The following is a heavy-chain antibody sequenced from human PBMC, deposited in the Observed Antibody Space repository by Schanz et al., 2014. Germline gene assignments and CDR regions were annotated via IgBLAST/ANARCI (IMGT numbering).Heavy chain of an antibody. V-gene: IGHV3-30*18. CDR3: AKQHMVRGVIDLNWFDS. CDR2: VSSDGNND. J-gene: IGHJ5*01. CDR1: GFTFSTHA. D-gene: IGHD3-10*01. Sequence: VQLVESGGGVVQPGRSLRLSCAASGFTFSTHAMHWVRQAPGKGLEWVALVSSDGNNDYYTDSVKGRFTISRDNSKNTVQLQMNSLRAEDRAVDYCAKQHMVRGVIDLNWFDSWGQGTLVTVSS.